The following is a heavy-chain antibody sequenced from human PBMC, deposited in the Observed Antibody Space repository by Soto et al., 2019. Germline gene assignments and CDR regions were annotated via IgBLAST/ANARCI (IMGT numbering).Heavy chain of an antibody. CDR2: ITPFFGIT. J-gene: IGHJ6*03. V-gene: IGHV1-69*02. CDR1: GSTFISYT. D-gene: IGHD4-17*01. CDR3: ASATATTNYYYMDV. Sequence: QVQLVQSGAEVKRPGSSVKVSCVASGSTFISYTFIWVRQAPGQGLEWMGRITPFFGITNYAQKFQGRVTITADKSTGTAYMELSSLRSEDTAVYYSASATATTNYYYMDVWGKGTTVTVSS.